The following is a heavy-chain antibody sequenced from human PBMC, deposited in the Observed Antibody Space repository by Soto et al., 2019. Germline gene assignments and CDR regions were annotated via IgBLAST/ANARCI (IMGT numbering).Heavy chain of an antibody. J-gene: IGHJ4*02. D-gene: IGHD3-10*01. CDR1: GGSISSYY. V-gene: IGHV4-59*08. CDR2: ISYSGST. CDR3: ARQTMVRGVPFDY. Sequence: QVQLQESGPGLVKPSETLSLTCTVSGGSISSYYWSWIRQPPGKGLEWIGYISYSGSTNYNPSLKSRVTRSVDTSKNQFSLKLSSVTAADTAVYYCARQTMVRGVPFDYWGQGTLVTVSS.